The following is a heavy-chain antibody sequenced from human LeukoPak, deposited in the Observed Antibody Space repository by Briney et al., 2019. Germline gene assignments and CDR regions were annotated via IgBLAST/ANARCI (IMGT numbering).Heavy chain of an antibody. CDR3: AVTYCGGDCYSGSYYYYYMDV. CDR2: ISTYSGNT. J-gene: IGHJ6*03. Sequence: GASVKVSCKASGYSFNSYGINWVRQAPGQELEWMGWISTYSGNTKYEQKVQGRVTMTTDTSTSTAYVELRSLRSDDTAVYYCAVTYCGGDCYSGSYYYYYMDVWGKGTTVTVSS. D-gene: IGHD2-21*02. CDR1: GYSFNSYG. V-gene: IGHV1-18*01.